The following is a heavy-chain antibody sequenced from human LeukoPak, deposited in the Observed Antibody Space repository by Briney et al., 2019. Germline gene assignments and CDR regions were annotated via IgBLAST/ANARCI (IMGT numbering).Heavy chain of an antibody. CDR1: GYTFTSYG. Sequence: ASVTVSCKASGYTFTSYGISWVRQAPGQGFEWMGWISAYNGNTNYAQKPQDRVTMTTDTSTSTAYMELRSLRSDDAAVDYCARDLTYGSGSYPFDGDYWGQGTLVTVSS. D-gene: IGHD3-10*01. J-gene: IGHJ4*02. CDR3: ARDLTYGSGSYPFDGDY. V-gene: IGHV1-18*01. CDR2: ISAYNGNT.